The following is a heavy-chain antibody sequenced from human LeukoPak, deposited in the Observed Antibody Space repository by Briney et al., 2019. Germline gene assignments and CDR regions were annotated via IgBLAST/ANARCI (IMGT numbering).Heavy chain of an antibody. CDR2: ISSSSSII. V-gene: IGHV3-48*04. CDR3: ARSFWIVGATRRVAYYFDY. Sequence: SGGSLRLSCAPSGFTFSSYSMNWVRQAPGKGLEWVSYISSSSSIIYYADSVKGRFTISRDNAKNSLYLQMNSLRAEDTDVYYCARSFWIVGATRRVAYYFDYWGQGTLVTVSS. CDR1: GFTFSSYS. D-gene: IGHD1-26*01. J-gene: IGHJ4*02.